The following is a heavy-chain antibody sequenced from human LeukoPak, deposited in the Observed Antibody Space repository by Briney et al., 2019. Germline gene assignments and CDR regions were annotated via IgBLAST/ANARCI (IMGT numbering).Heavy chain of an antibody. J-gene: IGHJ4*02. CDR2: VYYNGNT. V-gene: IGHV4-59*01. CDR1: GDSISTYY. Sequence: SETLSLTCTVSGDSISTYYWSWTRQPPGRGLEWIGYVYYNGNTNYNPSLKSRVTISVDTSKNQFSLKLTSVTAADTAVYYCARDSPYFDYWGPGTLVTVSS. CDR3: ARDSPYFDY.